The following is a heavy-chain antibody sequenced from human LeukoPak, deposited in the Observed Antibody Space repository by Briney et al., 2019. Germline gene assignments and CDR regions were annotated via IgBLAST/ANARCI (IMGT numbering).Heavy chain of an antibody. CDR1: GYTFTGYY. J-gene: IGHJ4*02. CDR2: INPNSGGT. D-gene: IGHD2-15*01. CDR3: ARLDIVVVVAATPPSYYFDY. Sequence: ASVKVSCKASGYTFTGYYMHWVRQAPGQGLEWMGWINPNSGGTNYAQKFQGRVTMTRDTSISTAYMELSRLRSDDTAVYYCARLDIVVVVAATPPSYYFDYWGQGTLVTVSS. V-gene: IGHV1-2*02.